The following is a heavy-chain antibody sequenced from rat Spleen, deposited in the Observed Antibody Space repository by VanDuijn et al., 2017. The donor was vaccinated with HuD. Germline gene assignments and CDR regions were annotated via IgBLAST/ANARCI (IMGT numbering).Heavy chain of an antibody. J-gene: IGHJ4*01. Sequence: EVQLVESGGGLVQPRKSLKLSCAASGFTFSDYGVAWVRQAPTKGLEWVATISYGDSSGHSSTYYRDSVKGRFTISRDNAKSTLYLQMDSLRSEDTATYYCATHYYSSYVMDAWGQGASVTVSS. D-gene: IGHD1-2*01. CDR1: GFTFSDYG. V-gene: IGHV5-29*01. CDR2: ISYGDSSGHSST. CDR3: ATHYYSSYVMDA.